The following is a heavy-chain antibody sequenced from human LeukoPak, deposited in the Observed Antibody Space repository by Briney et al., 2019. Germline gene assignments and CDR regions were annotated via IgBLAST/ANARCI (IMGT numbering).Heavy chain of an antibody. D-gene: IGHD1-26*01. CDR2: ISSSSSYI. Sequence: PGGSLRLSCIASGFTLSSYEMSWIRQAPGKGLEWVSSISSSSSYIYYADSVKGRFTISRDNAKNSLYLQMNSLRAEDTAVYYCARDLRRIVGATTGFDYWGQGTLVTVSS. V-gene: IGHV3-21*01. CDR3: ARDLRRIVGATTGFDY. CDR1: GFTLSSYE. J-gene: IGHJ4*02.